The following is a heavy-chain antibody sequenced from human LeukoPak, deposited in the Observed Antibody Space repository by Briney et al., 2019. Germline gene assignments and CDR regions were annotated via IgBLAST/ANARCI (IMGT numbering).Heavy chain of an antibody. CDR2: IWYDGSNK. CDR1: GFTFSSYG. CDR3: ARGGYYDFWSGYYSYYYFDY. J-gene: IGHJ4*02. Sequence: VGSLRLSCAASGFTFSSYGMHWVRQAPGKGLEWVAVIWYDGSNKYYADSVKGRFTISRDNSKNTLYLQMNSLRAEDTAVYYCARGGYYDFWSGYYSYYYFDYWGQGTLVTVSS. V-gene: IGHV3-33*01. D-gene: IGHD3-3*01.